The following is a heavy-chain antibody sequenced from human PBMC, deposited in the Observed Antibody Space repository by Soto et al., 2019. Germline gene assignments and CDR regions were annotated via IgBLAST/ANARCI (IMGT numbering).Heavy chain of an antibody. J-gene: IGHJ4*02. V-gene: IGHV3-64D*06. CDR2: ISDNGGRT. CDR1: GFTFSSYG. CDR3: VKGPAMYDNSSFDF. Sequence: GGSLRLSCSASGFTFSSYGMHWVRQAPGKGLEYVSGISDNGGRTIYTDSVRGRFSISRDNTKNTLYLQMSSLRGEDTAVYYCVKGPAMYDNSSFDFWGQGTLVTVS. D-gene: IGHD4-4*01.